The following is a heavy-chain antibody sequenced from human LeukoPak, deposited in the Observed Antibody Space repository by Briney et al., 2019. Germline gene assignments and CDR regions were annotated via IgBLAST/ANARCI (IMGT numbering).Heavy chain of an antibody. V-gene: IGHV3-9*01. CDR1: GFTFYDYA. J-gene: IGHJ4*02. CDR3: ANQVGY. Sequence: SGGSLRLSCAASGFTFYDYAMHWVRQAPGKGLEWVSGISWNSGSIGYADSVKGRFTISRDNAKNSLYLQMNSLRAEDTALYYCANQVGYWGQGTLVTVSS. CDR2: ISWNSGSI.